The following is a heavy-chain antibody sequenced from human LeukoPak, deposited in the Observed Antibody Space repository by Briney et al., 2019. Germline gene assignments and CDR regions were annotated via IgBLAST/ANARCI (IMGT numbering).Heavy chain of an antibody. CDR1: GGSISSYY. Sequence: PSETLSLTCTVSGGSISSYYWSWIRQPPGKGLEWIGYIYYSGSTNYNPSLKSRVTISVDTSKNQFSLKLSSVTAADTAVYYCARGKDYVWGSYRTYYMDVWGKGTTVTVSS. V-gene: IGHV4-59*01. CDR2: IYYSGST. J-gene: IGHJ6*03. CDR3: ARGKDYVWGSYRTYYMDV. D-gene: IGHD3-16*02.